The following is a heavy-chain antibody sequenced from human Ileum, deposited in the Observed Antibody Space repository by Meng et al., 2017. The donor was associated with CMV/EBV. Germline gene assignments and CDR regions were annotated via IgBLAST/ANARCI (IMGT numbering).Heavy chain of an antibody. CDR2: INHSGST. J-gene: IGHJ4*02. Sequence: SFSGYYWSWIRQPPGKGLEWIGEINHSGSTNYNPSLKSRVTISVDTSKNQFSLKLSSVTAADTAVYYCARGVQGDIVVVPAASVAFDYWGQGTLVTVSS. V-gene: IGHV4-34*01. D-gene: IGHD2-2*01. CDR1: SFSGYY. CDR3: ARGVQGDIVVVPAASVAFDY.